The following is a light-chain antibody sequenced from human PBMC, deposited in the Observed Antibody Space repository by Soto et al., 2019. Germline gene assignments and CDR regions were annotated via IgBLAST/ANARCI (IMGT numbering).Light chain of an antibody. J-gene: IGLJ3*02. Sequence: QSVLTQPPSVSGAPGQRVTISCTGSSSNTGAGYDVHWYQQLPGTVPKLLIYSNTNRPSGVPDRFSGSKSGTSASLAITGLQAEDEAAYYCQSYYSSLTVGVFGGGTKLTVL. CDR2: SNT. CDR1: SSNTGAGYD. CDR3: QSYYSSLTVGV. V-gene: IGLV1-40*01.